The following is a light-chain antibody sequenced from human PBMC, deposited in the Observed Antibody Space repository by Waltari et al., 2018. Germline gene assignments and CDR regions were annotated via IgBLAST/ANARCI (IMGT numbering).Light chain of an antibody. CDR2: KAS. V-gene: IGKV1-5*03. CDR3: QQYNSYPRT. CDR1: QSISSW. J-gene: IGKJ1*01. Sequence: DIQMTQSPSTLSASVGDSVTITCRASQSISSWLAWYQQKPGKAPKLLIYKASSLESGVPSRFSGSGAGTEFTLTISSLQPDDFATYCCQQYNSYPRTFGQGTKVEIK.